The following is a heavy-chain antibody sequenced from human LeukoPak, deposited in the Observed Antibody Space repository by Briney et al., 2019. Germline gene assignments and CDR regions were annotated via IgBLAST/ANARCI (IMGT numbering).Heavy chain of an antibody. Sequence: KIGESLKISCKGSGYSFTSYWIGWVRQMPGKGLEWMGIIYPGDSDTRYSPSFQGQVTISADKSISTAYLQWSSLKATDTAMYYCARPSTTHYGDYDFDYWGQGTLVTVSS. CDR3: ARPSTTHYGDYDFDY. CDR2: IYPGDSDT. J-gene: IGHJ4*02. V-gene: IGHV5-51*01. D-gene: IGHD4-17*01. CDR1: GYSFTSYW.